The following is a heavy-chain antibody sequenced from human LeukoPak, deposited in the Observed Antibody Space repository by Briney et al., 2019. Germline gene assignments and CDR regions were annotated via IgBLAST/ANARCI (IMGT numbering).Heavy chain of an antibody. D-gene: IGHD5-18*01. Sequence: GGSLRLSCQGSGFIFSDYSMSWVRQAPGKGLEWLSFISTSSNTIYYADPVRGRFTVSRDNGNNLLFLQMTGLRAEDTAAYYCARGAAHSYGYFSDYWGQGILVAVSS. CDR2: ISTSSNTI. CDR1: GFIFSDYS. J-gene: IGHJ4*02. CDR3: ARGAAHSYGYFSDY. V-gene: IGHV3-48*01.